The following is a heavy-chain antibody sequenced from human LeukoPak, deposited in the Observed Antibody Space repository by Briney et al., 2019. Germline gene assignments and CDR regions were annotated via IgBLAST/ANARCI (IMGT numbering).Heavy chain of an antibody. J-gene: IGHJ4*02. V-gene: IGHV3-33*01. Sequence: GGSLRLSCAASGFTFSSYGMHWVRQAPGKGLEWVAVIWYDGSNKYYADSVKGRFTISRDNSKNTLYLQMNSLRAEDTAVYYCARDGGYCSGGSCPKQDYWGQGTLVTVSS. CDR3: ARDGGYCSGGSCPKQDY. D-gene: IGHD2-15*01. CDR1: GFTFSSYG. CDR2: IWYDGSNK.